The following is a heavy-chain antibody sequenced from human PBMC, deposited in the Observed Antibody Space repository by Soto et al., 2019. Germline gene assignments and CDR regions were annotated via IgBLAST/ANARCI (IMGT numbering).Heavy chain of an antibody. V-gene: IGHV4-31*03. CDR1: GGSISSGGYY. D-gene: IGHD2-15*01. CDR3: ARGGLGYCSGGSCYSAELSRYYYGMDV. J-gene: IGHJ6*02. CDR2: IYNSGST. Sequence: PSETLSLTCTVSGGSISSGGYYWSWIRQHPGKGLEWIGYIYNSGSTYYNPSLKSRVTISVDTSKNQFSLKLSSVTAADTAVYYCARGGLGYCSGGSCYSAELSRYYYGMDVWGQGTTVTVSS.